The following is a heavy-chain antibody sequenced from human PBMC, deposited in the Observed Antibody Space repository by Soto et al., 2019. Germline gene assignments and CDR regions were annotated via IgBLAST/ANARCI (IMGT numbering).Heavy chain of an antibody. V-gene: IGHV5-51*01. J-gene: IGHJ6*02. Sequence: GESLKISCKGSGYSFTSYWIGWVRQMPGKGLEWMGIIYPGDSDTRYSPSFQGQVTISADKSISTAYLQWSSLKASDTAMYYCARKGAVAGTEHYYYYGMEVRGQGTTGTGSS. D-gene: IGHD6-19*01. CDR2: IYPGDSDT. CDR1: GYSFTSYW. CDR3: ARKGAVAGTEHYYYYGMEV.